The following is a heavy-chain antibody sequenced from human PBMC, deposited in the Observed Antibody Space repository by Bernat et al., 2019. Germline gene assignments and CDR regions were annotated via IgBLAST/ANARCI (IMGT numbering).Heavy chain of an antibody. V-gene: IGHV4-59*01. Sequence: QVQLQESGTGLVKPSETLSLTCTVSGGSISSYYWSWIRQPPGKGLEWIGYIYYSGSTNYNPSLKSRVTISVDTSKNQFSLKLSSVTAADTAVYYCARYYYDSSGYSYYFDYWGQGTLVTVSS. D-gene: IGHD3-22*01. CDR3: ARYYYDSSGYSYYFDY. CDR2: IYYSGST. CDR1: GGSISSYY. J-gene: IGHJ4*02.